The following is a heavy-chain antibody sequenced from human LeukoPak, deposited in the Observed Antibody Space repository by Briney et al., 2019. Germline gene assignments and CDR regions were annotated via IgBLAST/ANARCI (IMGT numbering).Heavy chain of an antibody. CDR2: IYYSGST. CDR3: ARVPHCTNGVCYTSYYYYGMDV. D-gene: IGHD2-8*01. Sequence: SETLSLTCTVSGGSISSSSYYWGWIRQPPGKGLEWIGSIYYSGSTYYNPSLKSRVTISVDTSKNQFSLKLSSVTAADTAVYYCARVPHCTNGVCYTSYYYYGMDVWGQGTTVTVSS. V-gene: IGHV4-39*07. CDR1: GGSISSSSYY. J-gene: IGHJ6*02.